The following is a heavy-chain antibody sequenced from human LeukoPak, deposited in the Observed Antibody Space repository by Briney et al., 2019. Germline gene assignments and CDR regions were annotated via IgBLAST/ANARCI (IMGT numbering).Heavy chain of an antibody. CDR3: AREGTNWDNWFDP. D-gene: IGHD7-27*01. V-gene: IGHV6-1*01. CDR2: TYYRSKWYN. CDR1: GDSVSSNSAA. J-gene: IGHJ5*02. Sequence: SQTLSLTCAISGDSVSSNSAAWTWIRQSPSRGLEWLGRTYYRSKWYNDYAVSVKSRITINPDTSKNQFSLQLNSVTPEDTAVYYCAREGTNWDNWFDPWGQGTLVTVSS.